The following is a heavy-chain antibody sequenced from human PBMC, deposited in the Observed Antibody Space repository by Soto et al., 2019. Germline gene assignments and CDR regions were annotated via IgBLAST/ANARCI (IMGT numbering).Heavy chain of an antibody. Sequence: QITLKESGPTLVKPTQTLTLTCTFSGFSLSTNGVGVGWIRQPPGTALEWLALIYWADDKRYSPSRKSRLTITEDTSKYQVVLTMTNVDPVDTATYYCAYTNWNFQVYGGQGALVTVSS. CDR3: AYTNWNFQVY. J-gene: IGHJ4*02. CDR2: IYWADDK. D-gene: IGHD1-1*01. V-gene: IGHV2-5*02. CDR1: GFSLSTNGVG.